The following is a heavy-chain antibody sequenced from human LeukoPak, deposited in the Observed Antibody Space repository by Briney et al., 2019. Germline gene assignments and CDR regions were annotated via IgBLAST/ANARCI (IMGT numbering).Heavy chain of an antibody. CDR3: ARGYNWNDGQDY. D-gene: IGHD1-20*01. J-gene: IGHJ4*02. Sequence: PSETLSLTCTVSGSSINSFYWNWFRQTPGKGLEWIGYIYHSGSTNYNPSLKSRLTMSLDASKKQISLSLSSVTAADTAVYFCARGYNWNDGQDYWGQGILVIVSS. V-gene: IGHV4-59*13. CDR1: GSSINSFY. CDR2: IYHSGST.